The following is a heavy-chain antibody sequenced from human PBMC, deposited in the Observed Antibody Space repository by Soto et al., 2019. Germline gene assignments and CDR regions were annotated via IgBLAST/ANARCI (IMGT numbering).Heavy chain of an antibody. CDR2: IYYSGNT. V-gene: IGHV4-31*03. CDR1: GGSISSGGYY. J-gene: IGHJ4*02. Sequence: PSETLSLTCTVSGGSISSGGYYWNWIRQHPGKGLEWIGYIYYSGNTFYNPSLKSRVTISVDTSKNQFSLKLSSVTAADTAVYYCARGYSGDPTVFDYWGQGTLVNVSS. D-gene: IGHD5-12*01. CDR3: ARGYSGDPTVFDY.